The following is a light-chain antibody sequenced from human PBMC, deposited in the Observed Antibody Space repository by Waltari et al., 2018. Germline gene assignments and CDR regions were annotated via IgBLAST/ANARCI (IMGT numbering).Light chain of an antibody. Sequence: DVVMTQSPLSLPVTLGQPASISCRCGQSLLHSDGNTYLNWFHQRPGQSPRRLIYKVSNRDSGVPDRFSGSGSGTDSTLKISRVEAEDLGVYYCMQGTHWPYTFGQGTKLEIK. CDR1: QSLLHSDGNTY. CDR2: KVS. V-gene: IGKV2-30*02. CDR3: MQGTHWPYT. J-gene: IGKJ2*01.